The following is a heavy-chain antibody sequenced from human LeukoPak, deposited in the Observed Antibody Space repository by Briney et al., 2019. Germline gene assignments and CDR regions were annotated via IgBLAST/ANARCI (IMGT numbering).Heavy chain of an antibody. CDR1: GGSISSYY. Sequence: PSETLSLTCTVSGGSISSYYWSWIRQPPGKGLEWIGYIYYSGSTNYNPSLKSRVTISVDTSKSQFSLKVSSVTAADTAVYYCAGAITFGGVIGYWGQGTLVTVSS. CDR3: AGAITFGGVIGY. CDR2: IYYSGST. J-gene: IGHJ4*02. D-gene: IGHD3-16*02. V-gene: IGHV4-59*01.